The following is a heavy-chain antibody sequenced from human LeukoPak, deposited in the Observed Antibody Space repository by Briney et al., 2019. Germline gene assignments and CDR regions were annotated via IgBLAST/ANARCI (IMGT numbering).Heavy chain of an antibody. Sequence: GGSLKLSCAASGFIFSGSDMHWVRQASGKGLEWVGRVTIKANNYATAYAASVKGRFTISRDDSENTAYLKMNSLRTEDTAVYYCTTYRSGHYWGQGTLVSVSS. J-gene: IGHJ4*02. CDR1: GFIFSGSD. V-gene: IGHV3-73*01. CDR2: VTIKANNYAT. CDR3: TTYRSGHY. D-gene: IGHD6-19*01.